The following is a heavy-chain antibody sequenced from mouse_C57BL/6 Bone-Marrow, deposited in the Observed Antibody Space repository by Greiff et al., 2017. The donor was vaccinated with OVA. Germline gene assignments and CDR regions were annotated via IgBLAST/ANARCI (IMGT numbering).Heavy chain of an antibody. CDR1: GYAFSSSW. D-gene: IGHD3-2*02. Sequence: QVQLQQSGPELVKPGASVKISCKASGYAFSSSWMNWVKQRPGKGLEWIGRIYPGDGDTNYNGKFKGKATLTAYKSSSTASMQLSSLTSEDSAVYFCARYGSSGYWFAYWGQGTLVTVSA. J-gene: IGHJ3*01. CDR3: ARYGSSGYWFAY. CDR2: IYPGDGDT. V-gene: IGHV1-82*01.